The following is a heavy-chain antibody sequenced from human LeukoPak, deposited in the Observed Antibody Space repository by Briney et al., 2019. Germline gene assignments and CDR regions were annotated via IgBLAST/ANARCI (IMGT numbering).Heavy chain of an antibody. CDR1: GLTFSTSG. V-gene: IGHV3-21*06. Sequence: MPGGSLRLSCTTSGLTFSTSGFNWVRQAPGKGLEWVASIGPTGFDRYHADSIKGRFTISRDNANNFLYLQMDSLRAEHTAVYYCATETNGRHYDYWGQGTLLTVPS. D-gene: IGHD1-14*01. CDR3: ATETNGRHYDY. J-gene: IGHJ4*02. CDR2: IGPTGFDR.